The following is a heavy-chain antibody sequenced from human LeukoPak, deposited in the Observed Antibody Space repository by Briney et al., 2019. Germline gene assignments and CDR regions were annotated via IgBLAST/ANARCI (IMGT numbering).Heavy chain of an antibody. J-gene: IGHJ6*04. D-gene: IGHD1-14*01. Sequence: PAETLSLTRAVYGGSFCVYYWSWLRHPPGEGRVWFGELKHSGSNNYHPPLKSGATISVHTSKNPFSLKWISVPAAPTAVFYCARVYNVDVWGKGTTVTVSS. CDR2: LKHSGSN. CDR1: GGSFCVYY. CDR3: ARVYNVDV. V-gene: IGHV4-34*01.